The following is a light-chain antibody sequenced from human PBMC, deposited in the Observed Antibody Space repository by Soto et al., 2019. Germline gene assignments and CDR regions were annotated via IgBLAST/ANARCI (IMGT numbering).Light chain of an antibody. CDR2: KAS. J-gene: IGKJ1*01. CDR1: QTISSW. CDR3: QQYYSTPLT. V-gene: IGKV1-5*03. Sequence: DIQMTQSPSTLSGSVGDRVTITCRASQTISSWLAWYQQKPGKAPKLLIYKASTRESGVPDRFSGSGSGTDFTLTISSLQAEDVAVYYCQQYYSTPLTLGQGTKVDIK.